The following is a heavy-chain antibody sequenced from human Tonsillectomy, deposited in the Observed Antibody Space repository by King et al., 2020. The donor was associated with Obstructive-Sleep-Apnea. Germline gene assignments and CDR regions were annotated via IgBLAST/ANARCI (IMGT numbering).Heavy chain of an antibody. CDR1: GYTFTSYG. Sequence: QLVQSGAEVKKPGASVKVSCKASGYTFTSYGISWVRQAPGQGLEWMGWISAYNGNTNYAQKLQGRVTMTTDTSTSTAYMELRSLRSDDTAVYYWSRNALRDLWFGEHPDYWGQGTLVTVSS. V-gene: IGHV1-18*04. J-gene: IGHJ4*02. D-gene: IGHD3-10*01. CDR3: SRNALRDLWFGEHPDY. CDR2: ISAYNGNT.